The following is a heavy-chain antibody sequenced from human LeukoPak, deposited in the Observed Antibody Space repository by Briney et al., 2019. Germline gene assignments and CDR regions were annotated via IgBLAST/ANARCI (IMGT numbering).Heavy chain of an antibody. CDR2: INNDGSSA. J-gene: IGHJ4*02. CDR3: AKNKNDYGGNYPCY. V-gene: IGHV3-74*01. CDR1: GFTFSSYW. Sequence: PGGSLRLSCAASGFTFSSYWMHWVRQTPGKGLIYISRINNDGSSANYADSVRGRFTISRDNAENTLYLQMNSLRAEDTAVYYCAKNKNDYGGNYPCYWGQGTLVTVSS. D-gene: IGHD4-23*01.